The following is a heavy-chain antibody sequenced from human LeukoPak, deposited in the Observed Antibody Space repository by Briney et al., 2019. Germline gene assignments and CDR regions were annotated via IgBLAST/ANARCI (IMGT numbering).Heavy chain of an antibody. D-gene: IGHD3-16*02. V-gene: IGHV4-61*02. CDR3: AGYDYVWGSYRRDY. J-gene: IGHJ4*02. CDR1: GGSISSGSYY. CDR2: IYTSGST. Sequence: PSETLSPTCTVSGGSISSGSYYWSWIRQPAGKGLEWIGRIYTSGSTNYNPSLKSRVTISVDTSKNQFSLKLSSVTAADTAVYYCAGYDYVWGSYRRDYWGQGTLVTVSS.